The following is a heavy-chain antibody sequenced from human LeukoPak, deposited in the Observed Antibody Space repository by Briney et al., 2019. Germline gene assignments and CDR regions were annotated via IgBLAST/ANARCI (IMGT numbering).Heavy chain of an antibody. CDR1: GGSISSSSYY. CDR2: IYYSGST. CDR3: ARGPDSSSWYSYFQH. D-gene: IGHD6-13*01. Sequence: SETLSLTCTVSGGSISSSSYYWGWIRQPPGKGLEWIGSIYYSGSTYYNPSLKSRVTISVDTSKNQFSLKLSSVTAADTAVYYCARGPDSSSWYSYFQHWGQGTLVTVSS. V-gene: IGHV4-39*01. J-gene: IGHJ1*01.